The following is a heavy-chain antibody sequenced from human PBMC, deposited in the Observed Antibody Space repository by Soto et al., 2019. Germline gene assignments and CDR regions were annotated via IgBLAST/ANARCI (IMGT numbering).Heavy chain of an antibody. CDR3: AREWVVATIPDAFDI. CDR2: IYYSGST. CDR1: GGSISSGGYY. J-gene: IGHJ3*02. V-gene: IGHV4-31*03. D-gene: IGHD5-12*01. Sequence: PSETLSLTCTVSGGSISSGGYYWSWIRQHPGKGLEWIGYIYYSGSTYYNPSLKSRVTISVDTSKNQFSLKLSSVTAADTAVYYCAREWVVATIPDAFDIWGKGKMVTVPS.